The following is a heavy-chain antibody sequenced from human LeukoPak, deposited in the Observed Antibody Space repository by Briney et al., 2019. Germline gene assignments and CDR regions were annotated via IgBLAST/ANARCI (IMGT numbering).Heavy chain of an antibody. D-gene: IGHD4-23*01. V-gene: IGHV3-74*01. CDR3: ARGAWKGSRWVPMDAFDI. J-gene: IGHJ3*02. Sequence: GGSLRLSCAASGFTFSSYWMHWVRQAPGKGLVWVSRINSDGSSTSYADSVKGRFTISRDNAKNTLYLQMNSLRAEDTAVYYCARGAWKGSRWVPMDAFDIWGQGTMVTVSS. CDR1: GFTFSSYW. CDR2: INSDGSST.